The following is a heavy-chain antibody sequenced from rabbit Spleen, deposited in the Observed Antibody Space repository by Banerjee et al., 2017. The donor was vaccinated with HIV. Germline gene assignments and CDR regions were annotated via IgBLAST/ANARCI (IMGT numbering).Heavy chain of an antibody. CDR3: ARDRDGDTPYNSYYFDL. J-gene: IGHJ4*01. CDR1: GIDFSSGYD. D-gene: IGHD2-1*01. V-gene: IGHV1S45*01. Sequence: QEQLVESGGGLVQPEGSLTLTCKASGIDFSSGYDMCWVRQAPGKGLQWIACINAVTGKAVYATWAKGRFTFSKTSSTTVTLQMTSLTAADTATYFCARDRDGDTPYNSYYFDLGGPGTLVTVS. CDR2: INAVTGKA.